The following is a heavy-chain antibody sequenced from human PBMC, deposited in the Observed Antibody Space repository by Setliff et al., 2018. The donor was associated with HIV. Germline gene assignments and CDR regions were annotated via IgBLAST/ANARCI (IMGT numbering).Heavy chain of an antibody. J-gene: IGHJ4*02. CDR3: ARREGAGKFDY. CDR2: IYYSGST. V-gene: IGHV4-59*08. Sequence: SETLSLTCTVSGGSISSYYWSWIRQPPGKGLEWIGYIYYSGSTNYNPSLKSRVTMSVDTSKNQFSLKLSSVTAADTAVYYCARREGAGKFDYWGQGTLVTVSS. CDR1: GGSISSYY.